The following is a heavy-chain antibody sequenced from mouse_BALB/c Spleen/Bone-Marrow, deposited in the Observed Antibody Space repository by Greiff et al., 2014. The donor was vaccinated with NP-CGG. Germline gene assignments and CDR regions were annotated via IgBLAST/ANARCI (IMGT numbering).Heavy chain of an antibody. CDR1: GYTFTSYV. CDR3: ARGGYYGTSLYWYFDV. V-gene: IGHV1-14*01. D-gene: IGHD1-1*01. Sequence: EVQLQESGPELVKPGASVKMSCKASGYTFTSYVIHWVKQKPGQGLEWIGYINPYNDGTKYNEKFKGKATLTSEKSSSTAYMELSSLTSEDSAVYYCARGGYYGTSLYWYFDVWGAGTTVTVSS. J-gene: IGHJ1*01. CDR2: INPYNDGT.